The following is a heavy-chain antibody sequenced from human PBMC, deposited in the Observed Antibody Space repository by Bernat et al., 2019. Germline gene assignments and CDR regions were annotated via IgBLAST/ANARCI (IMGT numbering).Heavy chain of an antibody. CDR3: AKDRTTRTIFGLRGGGMDV. Sequence: EVQLVESGGGLVQPGRSLRLSCAASGFTFDDYAMHWVRQAPGKGLEWVSSISWNSGSIGYADSVKGRFTISRDNAKNSLYLQMNSLRTEDTAFYYCAKDRTTRTIFGLRGGGMDVWGQGTTVTVSS. J-gene: IGHJ6*02. CDR1: GFTFDDYA. CDR2: ISWNSGSI. V-gene: IGHV3-9*01. D-gene: IGHD3-3*01.